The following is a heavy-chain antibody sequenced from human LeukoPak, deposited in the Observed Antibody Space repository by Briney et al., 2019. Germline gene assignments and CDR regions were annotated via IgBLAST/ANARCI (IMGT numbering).Heavy chain of an antibody. CDR3: AKVNYYESSGYYDY. V-gene: IGHV3-74*03. CDR1: GFTFSGYW. D-gene: IGHD3-22*01. J-gene: IGHJ4*02. CDR2: IDRDGSGT. Sequence: GGSLRLSCAASGFTFSGYWMHWVRQVPGKGLVWVSHIDRDGSGTTYADSVKGRFTISRDNSKNTLYLQMNSLRAEDTAVYYCAKVNYYESSGYYDYWGQGTLVTVSS.